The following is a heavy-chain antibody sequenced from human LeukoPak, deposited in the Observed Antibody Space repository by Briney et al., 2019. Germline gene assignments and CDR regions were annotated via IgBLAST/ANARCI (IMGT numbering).Heavy chain of an antibody. V-gene: IGHV3-7*01. CDR3: KSGGAAPGSFDY. CDR2: IKHDGSEQ. D-gene: IGHD1-26*01. Sequence: AGGSLRLSCAASGFTFTTYWMSWMRQAPGKGLQWVANIKHDGSEQYYVDSVKGRFTISRDNAKNPLFLQMNSLGVEDTAVYYCKSGGAAPGSFDYWGHGALVTVSS. J-gene: IGHJ4*01. CDR1: GFTFTTYW.